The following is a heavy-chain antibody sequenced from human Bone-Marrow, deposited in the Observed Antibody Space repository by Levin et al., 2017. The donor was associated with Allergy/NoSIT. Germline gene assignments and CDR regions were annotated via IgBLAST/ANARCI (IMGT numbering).Heavy chain of an antibody. CDR1: GFTFSIYW. Sequence: GGSLRLSCAASGFTFSIYWMTWVRLAPGRGLEWVANINQDGSEADYVDSVKGRFTISRDNSKNSLYLQMNSLRVDDTAVYYCARAKDFVVLWGQGTLVTVSS. V-gene: IGHV3-7*04. CDR3: ARAKDFVVL. J-gene: IGHJ4*02. D-gene: IGHD2-2*01. CDR2: INQDGSEA.